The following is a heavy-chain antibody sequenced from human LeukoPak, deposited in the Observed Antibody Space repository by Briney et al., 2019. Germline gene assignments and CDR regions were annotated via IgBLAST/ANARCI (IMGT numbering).Heavy chain of an antibody. V-gene: IGHV3-23*01. J-gene: IGHJ3*02. D-gene: IGHD4-17*01. Sequence: GGPLRLSCAPSTFTINVYAMTWVRQAPGKGLEWVSSITVNGRGTSYADSVKGQFTISRDNSKNTLYLQMNSLRAEDTAIYYCAKDPNGDYVGAFDSWDQGTMVTVSS. CDR2: ITVNGRGT. CDR1: TFTINVYA. CDR3: AKDPNGDYVGAFDS.